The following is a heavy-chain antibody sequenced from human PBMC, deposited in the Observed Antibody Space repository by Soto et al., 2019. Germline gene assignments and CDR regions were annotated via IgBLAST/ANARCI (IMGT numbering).Heavy chain of an antibody. Sequence: QVQLEESGPGLVKPSETLSLTCTVSGGSISSYYWSWIRQPAGKGLEWIGGIYTSGSTNYNPSLKSRVSMSVDTSKNQFSLKLSSVTAADTAVDYCARDLWGCSGGSCYYYYGMDVWGQGTTVTVSS. CDR3: ARDLWGCSGGSCYYYYGMDV. J-gene: IGHJ6*02. CDR2: IYTSGST. V-gene: IGHV4-4*07. CDR1: GGSISSYY. D-gene: IGHD2-15*01.